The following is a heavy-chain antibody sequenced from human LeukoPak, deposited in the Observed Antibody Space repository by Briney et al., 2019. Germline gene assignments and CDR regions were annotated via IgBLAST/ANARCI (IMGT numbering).Heavy chain of an antibody. CDR2: ISSGGGST. CDR1: GFTFSSYA. CDR3: ARGPSGYHNT. Sequence: GGSLRLSCAASGFTFSSYAMSRVRRAPGKGLEWVSTISSGGGSTYYADSVKGRFTISRDNSKNTLYLQMNSLRAEDTAVYYCARGPSGYHNTGGQGTLVTVSS. J-gene: IGHJ4*02. V-gene: IGHV3-23*01. D-gene: IGHD5-12*01.